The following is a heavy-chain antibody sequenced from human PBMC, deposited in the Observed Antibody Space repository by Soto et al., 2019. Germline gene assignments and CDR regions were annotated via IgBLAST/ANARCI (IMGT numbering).Heavy chain of an antibody. V-gene: IGHV3-30*18. Sequence: QVQLVESGGGVVQPGRSLRLSCAASGFTFSSYGMHWVRQAPGKGLEWVAVISYDGSNKYYADSVKGRFTISRDNSKNTLYLQMNSLRAEDTAVYYCAKGPKTNYDFWSGYYSNVYYYGMDVWGQGTTVTVSS. J-gene: IGHJ6*02. CDR2: ISYDGSNK. CDR3: AKGPKTNYDFWSGYYSNVYYYGMDV. D-gene: IGHD3-3*01. CDR1: GFTFSSYG.